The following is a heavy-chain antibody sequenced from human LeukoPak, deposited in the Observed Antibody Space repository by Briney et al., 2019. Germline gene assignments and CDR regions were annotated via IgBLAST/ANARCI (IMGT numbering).Heavy chain of an antibody. D-gene: IGHD5-12*01. J-gene: IGHJ6*03. Sequence: GGSLRLSCAASGFTFSSYGMHWVRQAPGKGLEWVAVISYDGSNKYYADSVKGRFTISRDNSKNTLYLQMNSLRAEDTAVYYCAKSGQSVARTTRYYYYYYYMDVWGKGTTVTVSS. CDR3: AKSGQSVARTTRYYYYYYYMDV. V-gene: IGHV3-30*18. CDR1: GFTFSSYG. CDR2: ISYDGSNK.